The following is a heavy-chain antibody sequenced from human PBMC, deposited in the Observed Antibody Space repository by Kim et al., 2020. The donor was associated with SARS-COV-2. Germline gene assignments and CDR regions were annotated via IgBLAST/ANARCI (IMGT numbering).Heavy chain of an antibody. J-gene: IGHJ6*03. V-gene: IGHV3-30-3*01. Sequence: GGSLRLSCAASGFTFSSYAMHWVRQAPGKGLEWVAVISYDGSNKYYADSVKGRFTISRVNSKNTLYLQMNSLRAEDTAVYYCARGPHYYYMDVWGKGTTV. CDR1: GFTFSSYA. CDR2: ISYDGSNK. CDR3: ARGPHYYYMDV.